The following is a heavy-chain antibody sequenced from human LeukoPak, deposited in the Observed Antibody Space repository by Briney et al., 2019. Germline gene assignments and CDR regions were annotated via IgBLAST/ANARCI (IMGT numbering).Heavy chain of an antibody. J-gene: IGHJ4*02. Sequence: SETLSLTCTVSGGSISSYYWSWIRQPPGKGLEWIGYIYYSGSTNYNPSLKSRVTISVDTSKNQFSLKLSSVTAADTAVYYCARRSGNYPAGAYYFDYWAKGTLVTVSS. D-gene: IGHD1-26*01. V-gene: IGHV4-59*08. CDR2: IYYSGST. CDR3: ARRSGNYPAGAYYFDY. CDR1: GGSISSYY.